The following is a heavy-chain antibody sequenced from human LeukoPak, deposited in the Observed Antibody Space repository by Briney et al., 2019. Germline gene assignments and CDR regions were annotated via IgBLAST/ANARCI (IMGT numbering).Heavy chain of an antibody. J-gene: IGHJ4*02. Sequence: GGSLRLSCAASGFTVSSNYMSWVRQAPGKGLEWVSVVYSGGSTYYADSVKGRFTISRDNSKNTLYLQMNSLRAEDTAVYYCAREGDSSGSQSYYFDYWGQGTLVTVSS. CDR3: AREGDSSGSQSYYFDY. CDR2: VYSGGST. V-gene: IGHV3-66*01. D-gene: IGHD3-22*01. CDR1: GFTVSSNY.